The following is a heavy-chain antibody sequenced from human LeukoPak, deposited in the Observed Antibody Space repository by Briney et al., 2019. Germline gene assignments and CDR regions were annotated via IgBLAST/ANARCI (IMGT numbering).Heavy chain of an antibody. J-gene: IGHJ6*02. D-gene: IGHD3-3*01. V-gene: IGHV4-4*07. Sequence: SETLSLTCTVSGGSISSYYWSWIRQPAGKGLEWIGRIYTSGSTNYNPSLKSRVTMSVDTSKNQFSLKLSSVTAADTAVYYCARAHHTYDFWSGYYTPQVYGMDVWGQGTTVTVSS. CDR2: IYTSGST. CDR1: GGSISSYY. CDR3: ARAHHTYDFWSGYYTPQVYGMDV.